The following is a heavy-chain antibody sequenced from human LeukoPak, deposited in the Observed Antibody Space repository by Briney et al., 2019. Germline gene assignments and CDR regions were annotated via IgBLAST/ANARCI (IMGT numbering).Heavy chain of an antibody. J-gene: IGHJ4*02. CDR2: INPNSGGT. Sequence: ASVKVSCKASGYTFTGYYMHWVRQAPGQGLERMGRINPNSGGTNYAQKFQGRVTMTRDTSISTAYMELSRLRSDDTAVYYCARVGGYCSGGSCYSNFDYWGQGTLVTVSS. V-gene: IGHV1-2*06. D-gene: IGHD2-15*01. CDR3: ARVGGYCSGGSCYSNFDY. CDR1: GYTFTGYY.